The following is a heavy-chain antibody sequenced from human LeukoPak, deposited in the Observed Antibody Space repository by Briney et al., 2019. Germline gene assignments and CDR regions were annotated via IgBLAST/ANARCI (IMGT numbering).Heavy chain of an antibody. CDR2: IYYGGST. CDR1: GFSLSTSGVG. CDR3: AREGGLSSGWSFDY. Sequence: ESGPTLVKPTQTLTLTCTFSGFSLSTSGVGVGWIRQPPGKGLEWIGYIYYGGSTNYNPSLKSRVTISVDTSKNQFSLKLSSVTAADTAVYYCAREGGLSSGWSFDYWGQGTLVTVSS. J-gene: IGHJ4*02. V-gene: IGHV4-61*08. D-gene: IGHD6-19*01.